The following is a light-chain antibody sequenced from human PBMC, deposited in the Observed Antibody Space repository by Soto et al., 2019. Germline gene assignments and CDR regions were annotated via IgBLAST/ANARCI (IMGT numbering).Light chain of an antibody. V-gene: IGLV2-8*01. CDR1: SSDVGAYNY. Sequence: QSALTQPPSASGSPGQSVTISCTGSSSDVGAYNYVSWYQQYPGKAPKLMIYEVSKRPSGVPDRFSGSKSGKTASLTVSGLQREDEADYYCTSYAGSNIWVFGGGTQVTVL. CDR3: TSYAGSNIWV. J-gene: IGLJ3*02. CDR2: EVS.